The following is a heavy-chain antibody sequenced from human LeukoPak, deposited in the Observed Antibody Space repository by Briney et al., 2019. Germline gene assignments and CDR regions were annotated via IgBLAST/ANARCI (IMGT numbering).Heavy chain of an antibody. CDR1: GGSISSNY. D-gene: IGHD5-24*01. CDR2: ISYSGTT. V-gene: IGHV4-59*01. Sequence: MPPETLSLTRTVSGGSISSNYWSWIRQPPGKGLEWIGYISYSGTTNHNPSLKSRVTISVDTSKNQFSLKLSSVTAADTAVYYCARDRGWLQFDYWGQGTLVTVSS. J-gene: IGHJ4*02. CDR3: ARDRGWLQFDY.